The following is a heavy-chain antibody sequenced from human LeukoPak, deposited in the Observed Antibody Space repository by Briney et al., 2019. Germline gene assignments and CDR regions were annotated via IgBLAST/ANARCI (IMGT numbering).Heavy chain of an antibody. CDR2: IKQDGSEK. CDR1: GFTFSSYW. D-gene: IGHD3-10*01. J-gene: IGHJ4*02. Sequence: GGSLRLSCAASGFTFSSYWMSWVRQAPGKGLEWVANIKQDGSEKYYVDSVKGRFTISRDNAKNSLYLQMNSLRAEDTAVYYCAKDQDYYGSGSYEDYWGQGTLVTVSS. CDR3: AKDQDYYGSGSYEDY. V-gene: IGHV3-7*03.